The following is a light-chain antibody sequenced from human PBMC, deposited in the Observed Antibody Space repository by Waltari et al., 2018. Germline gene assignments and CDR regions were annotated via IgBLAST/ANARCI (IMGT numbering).Light chain of an antibody. CDR2: AVS. V-gene: IGLV2-14*03. CDR3: SSFTTSSTLVV. Sequence: QSALTQPASVSGSPGQSITISCTATTSDIGDSNYVPWYQQSPGRAPKLIISAVSLRPSGVSDRFSGSKSGNTASLTISALQADDEADYYCSSFTTSSTLVVFGGGTKLTVL. CDR1: TSDIGDSNY. J-gene: IGLJ2*01.